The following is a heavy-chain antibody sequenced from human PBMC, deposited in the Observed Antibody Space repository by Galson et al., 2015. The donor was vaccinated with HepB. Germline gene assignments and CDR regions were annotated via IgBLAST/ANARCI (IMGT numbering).Heavy chain of an antibody. D-gene: IGHD2-2*01. CDR1: GFTFSSYA. Sequence: SLRLSCAASGFTFSSYAMSWVRQAPGKGLEWVSAISGSGGSTYYADSVKGRFTISRDNSKNTLYLQMNSLRAEDTAVYYCAKESSPVQDQEGFDYWGQGTLSPSPQ. CDR3: AKESSPVQDQEGFDY. V-gene: IGHV3-23*01. CDR2: ISGSGGST. J-gene: IGHJ4*02.